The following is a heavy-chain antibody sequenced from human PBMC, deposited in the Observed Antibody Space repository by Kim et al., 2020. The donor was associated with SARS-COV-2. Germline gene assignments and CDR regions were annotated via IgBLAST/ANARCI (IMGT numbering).Heavy chain of an antibody. J-gene: IGHJ4*02. Sequence: GGSLRLSCAASGFSFSSYWMHWVRQAPGKGLVWVSRMNSDGTTRDYADSVKGRFTISRDNAKNTLYLQMNSLRAEDAAMYYCTRGGSIFCGGISCYPGEHWGQGSLVTVSS. D-gene: IGHD3-9*01. CDR2: MNSDGTTR. CDR1: GFSFSSYW. CDR3: TRGGSIFCGGISCYPGEH. V-gene: IGHV3-74*01.